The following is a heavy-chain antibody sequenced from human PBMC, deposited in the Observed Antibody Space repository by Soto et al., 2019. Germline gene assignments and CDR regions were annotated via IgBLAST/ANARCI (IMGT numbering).Heavy chain of an antibody. V-gene: IGHV3-21*06. CDR3: LRSGNTPVLKHKWFDP. CDR2: ITTSGSYI. CDR1: GFTFSSYD. Sequence: EVQLVESGGGLVKPGGSLRLSCAASGFTFSSYDMNWVRQAPGKGLEYVSSITTSGSYIYYGDSVRGRFTISRDNAKNSLFLQMDTLRAGPALVYYCLRSGNTPVLKHKWFDPWCQGTLVTVSS. D-gene: IGHD1-1*01. J-gene: IGHJ5*02.